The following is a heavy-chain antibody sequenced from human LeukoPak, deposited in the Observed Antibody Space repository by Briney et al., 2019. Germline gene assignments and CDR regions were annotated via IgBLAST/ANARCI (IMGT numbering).Heavy chain of an antibody. CDR2: INPNSGGT. D-gene: IGHD4-17*01. Sequence: ASVKVSCKASGYTFTGYYMHWVRQAPGQGLEWMGWINPNSGGTNSAQKFQGRVTMTRDTSISTAYMELTRLRSDDTAVYYCARQGRDYGDYRAFDIWGQGTMVTVSS. V-gene: IGHV1-2*02. J-gene: IGHJ3*02. CDR1: GYTFTGYY. CDR3: ARQGRDYGDYRAFDI.